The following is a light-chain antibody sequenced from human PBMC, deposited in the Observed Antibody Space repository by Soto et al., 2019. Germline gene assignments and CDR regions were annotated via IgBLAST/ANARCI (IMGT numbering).Light chain of an antibody. CDR3: QQLNSYLIT. CDR2: KAS. Sequence: DIQMTQSPSTLSGSVGDRVTITFRASQTISSWLAWYQQKPGKAPKLLIYKASTLKSGVPSRFSGSGSGTEFTLTISSLQPEDFATYYCQQLNSYLITFGQGTRLEIK. CDR1: QTISSW. J-gene: IGKJ5*01. V-gene: IGKV1-5*03.